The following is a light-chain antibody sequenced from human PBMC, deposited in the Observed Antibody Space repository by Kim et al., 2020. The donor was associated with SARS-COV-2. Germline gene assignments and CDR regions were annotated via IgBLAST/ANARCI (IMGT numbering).Light chain of an antibody. Sequence: SVSLGETASLSCRASQSFSTSLAWYQQKPGQAPRLLIYGASTMASGIPARFSGGGSGTEFTLTISSLQSEDFAVYYCQQYNNCPLTFVRGTKVEI. CDR3: QQYNNCPLT. J-gene: IGKJ4*01. V-gene: IGKV3-15*01. CDR2: GAS. CDR1: QSFSTS.